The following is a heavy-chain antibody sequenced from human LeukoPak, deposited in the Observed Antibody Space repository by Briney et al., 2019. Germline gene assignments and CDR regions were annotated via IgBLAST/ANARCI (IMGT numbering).Heavy chain of an antibody. J-gene: IGHJ3*02. CDR2: INPSGGST. CDR1: GYTFTSYY. D-gene: IGHD3-22*01. CDR3: ARGLSSGYADDAFDI. Sequence: ASVEVSCKASGYTFTSYYMHWVRQAPGQGLEWMGIINPSGGSTSYAQKFQGRVTMTRDMSTSTVYMELSSLRSEDTAVYYCARGLSSGYADDAFDIWGQGTMVTVSS. V-gene: IGHV1-46*01.